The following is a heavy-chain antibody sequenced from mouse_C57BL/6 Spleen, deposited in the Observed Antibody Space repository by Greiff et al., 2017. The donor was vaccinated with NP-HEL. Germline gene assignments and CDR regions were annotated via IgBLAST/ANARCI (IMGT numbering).Heavy chain of an antibody. CDR3: TRDGYHFDY. Sequence: VQLQQSGAELVRPGASVTLSCKASGYTFTDYEMHWVKQTPVHGLEWIGAIDPETGGTAYNQKFKGKAILTADKSSSTAYMELRSLTSEDSAVYYCTRDGYHFDYWGQGTTLTVSS. J-gene: IGHJ2*01. CDR1: GYTFTDYE. CDR2: IDPETGGT. D-gene: IGHD2-3*01. V-gene: IGHV1-15*01.